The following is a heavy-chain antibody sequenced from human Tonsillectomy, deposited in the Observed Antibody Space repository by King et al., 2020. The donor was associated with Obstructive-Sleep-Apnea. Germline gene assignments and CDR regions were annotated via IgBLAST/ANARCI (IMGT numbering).Heavy chain of an antibody. D-gene: IGHD3-10*01. V-gene: IGHV3-7*03. CDR1: GFMFRNYW. J-gene: IGHJ4*02. CDR3: ARIRGGFFLDY. CDR2: IYHDGSER. Sequence: VQLVESGGGLVQPGGSLRLSCVASGFMFRNYWMSWVRQAPGKGLEWVANIYHDGSERQYVDSVKGRLTVSRDNAKNLVYLQLSSLRAEDTAVYYCARIRGGFFLDYWGQGTPVTVSS.